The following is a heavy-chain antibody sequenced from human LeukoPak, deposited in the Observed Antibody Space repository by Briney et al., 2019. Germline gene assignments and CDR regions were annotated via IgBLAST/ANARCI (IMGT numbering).Heavy chain of an antibody. J-gene: IGHJ4*01. CDR2: IYYSGTT. D-gene: IGHD6-13*01. V-gene: IGHV4-39*01. Sequence: PSETLSLTCTVSGGSISTTGYYWAWIRQPPGKGLEWIASIYYSGTTYYNSSLKSRVTISVDTSRNQFSLKLSSVTAADTALYYCASDKGYSNNYFDYWGQGTLVTVSS. CDR3: ASDKGYSNNYFDY. CDR1: GGSISTTGYY.